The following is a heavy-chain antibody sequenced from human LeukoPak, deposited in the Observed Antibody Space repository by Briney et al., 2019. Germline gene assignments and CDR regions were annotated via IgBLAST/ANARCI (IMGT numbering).Heavy chain of an antibody. CDR1: GYSFTSYW. CDR2: IYPGDSDT. V-gene: IGHV5-51*01. Sequence: GESLKISCKGSGYSFTSYWIGWVRQMPGKGLEWMGIIYPGDSDTRYSPSFQGQVTISADKSISTAYPQWSSLKASDTAMYYCASLNYYDSSGYPDAFDIWGQGTMVTVSS. CDR3: ASLNYYDSSGYPDAFDI. J-gene: IGHJ3*02. D-gene: IGHD3-22*01.